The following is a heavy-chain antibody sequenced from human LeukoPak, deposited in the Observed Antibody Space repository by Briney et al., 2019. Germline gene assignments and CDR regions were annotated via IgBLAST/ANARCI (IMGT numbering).Heavy chain of an antibody. V-gene: IGHV1-69*06. CDR3: AGVAAAEVNYYYYYGMDV. CDR2: IIPIFGTA. J-gene: IGHJ6*04. CDR1: GGTFSSYA. Sequence: SVKVSCKASGGTFSSYAISWVRQAPGQGLEWMGGIIPIFGTANYAQKFQGRVTITADKSTSTAYMELSSLRSEDTAVYYCAGVAAAEVNYYYYYGMDVWGKGTTDTVSS. D-gene: IGHD6-13*01.